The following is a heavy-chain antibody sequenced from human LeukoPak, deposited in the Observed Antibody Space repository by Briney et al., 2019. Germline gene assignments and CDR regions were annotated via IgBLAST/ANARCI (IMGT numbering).Heavy chain of an antibody. CDR2: IKQDGSEK. Sequence: PGGSLRLSCAASGFTFSRYWMSWVRQAPGKGLEWVANIKQDGSEKYYVDSVKGRFTISRDNAKNSLYLQMNSLRAEDTAVYYCARASLDGAAFDYWGQGTLVTVSS. D-gene: IGHD3/OR15-3a*01. CDR3: ARASLDGAAFDY. V-gene: IGHV3-7*01. CDR1: GFTFSRYW. J-gene: IGHJ4*02.